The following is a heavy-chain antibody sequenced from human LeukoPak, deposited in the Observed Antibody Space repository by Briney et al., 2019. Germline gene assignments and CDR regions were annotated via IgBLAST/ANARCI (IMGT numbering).Heavy chain of an antibody. V-gene: IGHV4-39*07. CDR3: ARGTLHYGDPDHFDY. J-gene: IGHJ4*02. CDR1: GDSISSSSYY. CDR2: IFYGGTT. D-gene: IGHD4-17*01. Sequence: PSETLSLTCSVSGDSISSSSYYWGWIRQPPGKGLEWIGTIFYGGTTYYNPTLKSRVTISVDTSKNQFSLKLSSVTAADTAVYYCARGTLHYGDPDHFDYWGQGTLVTVSS.